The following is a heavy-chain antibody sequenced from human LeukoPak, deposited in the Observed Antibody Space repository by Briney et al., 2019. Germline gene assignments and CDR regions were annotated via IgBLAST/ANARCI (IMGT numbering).Heavy chain of an antibody. CDR3: ARDRADTAMGYFYYYGMDV. D-gene: IGHD5-18*01. V-gene: IGHV1-18*01. J-gene: IGHJ6*02. CDR2: ISTTNGNT. Sequence: ASVKVSCKASGYTFTSYGISWVRQAPGQGLEWMGWISTTNGNTKDVQKFQGRVTMTRDTSTNTVYMELRSLRYDDTAVYYCARDRADTAMGYFYYYGMDVWGQGTTVTVSS. CDR1: GYTFTSYG.